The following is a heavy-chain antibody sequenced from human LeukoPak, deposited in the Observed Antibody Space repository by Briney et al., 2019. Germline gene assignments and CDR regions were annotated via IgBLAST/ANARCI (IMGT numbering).Heavy chain of an antibody. CDR3: ARGQWFRAF. CDR2: IHYSGSA. J-gene: IGHJ4*02. V-gene: IGHV4-34*01. D-gene: IGHD3-10*01. CDR1: GGSFSGYY. Sequence: PSETLSLTCAIYGGSFSGYYWTWIRQPPGKGLEWIGEIHYSGSATYNPSLKSRVTISVDTSKNQFSLKMNSVTAADTAVYYCARGQWFRAFWSRGTPVTVSS.